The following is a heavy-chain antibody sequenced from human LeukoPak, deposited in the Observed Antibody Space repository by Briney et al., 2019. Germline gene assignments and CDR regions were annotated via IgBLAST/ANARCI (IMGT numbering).Heavy chain of an antibody. CDR3: ARLSVGATDY. V-gene: IGHV4-38-2*01. D-gene: IGHD1-26*01. CDR1: GYSISSGYY. CDR2: IYHSGST. Sequence: SETLSLTCAVSGYSISSGYYWGWIRQPPGKGLEWIGSIYHSGSTYYNPSLKSRVTISVDTSKNQFSLKLSSVTAADTAVYYCARLSVGATDYWGQGTLVTVSS. J-gene: IGHJ4*02.